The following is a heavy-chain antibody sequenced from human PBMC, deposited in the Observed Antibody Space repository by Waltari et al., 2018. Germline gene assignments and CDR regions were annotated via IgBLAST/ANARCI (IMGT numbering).Heavy chain of an antibody. CDR2: IKSDGTNI. D-gene: IGHD2-15*01. J-gene: IGHJ4*02. CDR3: TRNPGY. V-gene: IGHV3-74*03. CDR1: GFLYNDYW. Sequence: EVQLVASGGGLVQPGGSLRLSCAVSGFLYNDYWMDWVRQAPGQGLVWVSRIKSDGTNIKYADSVRGRFTISRDSAKNTFYLQMNSLRAEDTAVYYCTRNPGYWGQGTLVTVAS.